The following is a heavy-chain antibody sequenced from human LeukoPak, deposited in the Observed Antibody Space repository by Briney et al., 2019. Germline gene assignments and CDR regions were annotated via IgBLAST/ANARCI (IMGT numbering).Heavy chain of an antibody. Sequence: PGGSLRLSCAASGFTFSSYAMHWVRQAPGKGLEWVAVMSYDGSNKYYADSVKGRFTISRDNSKNTLYLQMNSLRAEDTAVYYCARGVEGGSYLHYYYYYYMDVWGKGTTVTVSS. J-gene: IGHJ6*03. CDR2: MSYDGSNK. CDR3: ARGVEGGSYLHYYYYYYMDV. CDR1: GFTFSSYA. D-gene: IGHD1-26*01. V-gene: IGHV3-30*04.